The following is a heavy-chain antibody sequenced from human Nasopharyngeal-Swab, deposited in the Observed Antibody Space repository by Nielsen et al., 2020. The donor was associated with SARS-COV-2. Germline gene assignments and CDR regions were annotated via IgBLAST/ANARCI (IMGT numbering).Heavy chain of an antibody. CDR2: IIPIFGTA. CDR3: ARDNYDYVWGSYRRFDY. Sequence: WVRQAPGQGLEWMGGIIPIFGTANYAQKFQGRVTITADESTSTAYMELSSLRSEDTAVYCCARDNYDYVWGSYRRFDYWGQGTLVTVSS. J-gene: IGHJ4*02. D-gene: IGHD3-16*02. V-gene: IGHV1-69*01.